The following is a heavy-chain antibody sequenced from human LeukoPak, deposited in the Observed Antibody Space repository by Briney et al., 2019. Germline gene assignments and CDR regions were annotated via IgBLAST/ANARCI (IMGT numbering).Heavy chain of an antibody. Sequence: ASVKVSCKASGGTFSSYAISWVRQAPGQGPEWMGGIIPIFGTANYAQKFQGRVTITADKSTSTAYMELSSLRSEDTAVYYCARDYYDSSGYYHNYYFDYWGQGTLVTVSS. V-gene: IGHV1-69*06. CDR2: IIPIFGTA. J-gene: IGHJ4*02. CDR3: ARDYYDSSGYYHNYYFDY. CDR1: GGTFSSYA. D-gene: IGHD3-22*01.